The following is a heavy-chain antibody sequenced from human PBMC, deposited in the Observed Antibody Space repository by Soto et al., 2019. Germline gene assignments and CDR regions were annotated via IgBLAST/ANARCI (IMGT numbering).Heavy chain of an antibody. CDR3: ARDRRDSVADRRSFDV. J-gene: IGHJ3*01. V-gene: IGHV1-18*01. D-gene: IGHD1-26*01. CDR2: ISVYNGDT. CDR1: GYSFTTYG. Sequence: QVQLVQSGAEVMKPGASVRVSCKASGYSFTTYGISWARQAPGQGLEYMGWISVYNGDTNYAQKLQGRVTMTTDTSRSTAYMELRSLRSDDTAIYYCARDRRDSVADRRSFDVWGQGTMVTVSS.